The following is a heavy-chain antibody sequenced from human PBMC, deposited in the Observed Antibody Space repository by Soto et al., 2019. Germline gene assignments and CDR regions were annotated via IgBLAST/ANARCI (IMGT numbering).Heavy chain of an antibody. CDR3: AKDGGGFRFLEWLSSYYYYYGMDV. CDR2: ISYDGSNK. J-gene: IGHJ6*02. Sequence: QVQLVESGGGVVQPGRSLRLSCAASGFTFSSYGMHWVRQAPGKGLEWVAVISYDGSNKYYADSVKGRFTISRDNSKNTLYLQMNSLRAEDTAVYYCAKDGGGFRFLEWLSSYYYYYGMDVWGQGTTVTVSS. D-gene: IGHD3-3*01. V-gene: IGHV3-30*18. CDR1: GFTFSSYG.